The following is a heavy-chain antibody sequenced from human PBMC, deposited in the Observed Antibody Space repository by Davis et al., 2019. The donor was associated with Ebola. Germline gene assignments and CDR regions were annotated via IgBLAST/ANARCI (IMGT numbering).Heavy chain of an antibody. CDR1: DFTFSSHA. CDR2: MSGSGGRT. J-gene: IGHJ4*02. V-gene: IGHV3-23*01. D-gene: IGHD5-12*01. Sequence: GESLKISCAAPDFTFSSHAMRWVRQAPGKGLECVSVMSGSGGRTFHADSLKGRFTISRDNSKNTLYLQMNSLRSEDTAVYYCAKPHSQYSGYDRAPFDFWGQGTLVTVSS. CDR3: AKPHSQYSGYDRAPFDF.